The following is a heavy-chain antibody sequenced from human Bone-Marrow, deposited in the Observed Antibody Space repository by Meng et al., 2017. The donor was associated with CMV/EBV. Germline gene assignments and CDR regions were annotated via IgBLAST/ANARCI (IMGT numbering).Heavy chain of an antibody. D-gene: IGHD3-3*01. V-gene: IGHV1-2*02. CDR2: INPSTGGT. Sequence: ASVKVSCKASGYTFTSYGISWVRQVPGQGLEWVGWINPSTGGTDYAQKFQGRVTMTRDTSISTAYMELSRLRSDGTAVYYCARGFLEWLLIDYWGQGTLVTVSS. J-gene: IGHJ4*02. CDR3: ARGFLEWLLIDY. CDR1: GYTFTSYG.